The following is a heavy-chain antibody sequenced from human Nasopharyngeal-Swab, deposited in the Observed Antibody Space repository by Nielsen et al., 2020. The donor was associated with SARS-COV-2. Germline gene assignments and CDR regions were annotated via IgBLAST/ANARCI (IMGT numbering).Heavy chain of an antibody. D-gene: IGHD2-2*01. V-gene: IGHV3-7*02. CDR3: ASCGSTSCYGGNYYYHMDV. Sequence: GESLKISCAASGFTFSSYWMSWVRQAPGKGLEWVANIKQDGSEKYYVDSVKGRFTISRDNAKNSLYLQMNSLRAEDTAVYYCASCGSTSCYGGNYYYHMDVWGKGTTVTVSS. J-gene: IGHJ6*03. CDR2: IKQDGSEK. CDR1: GFTFSSYW.